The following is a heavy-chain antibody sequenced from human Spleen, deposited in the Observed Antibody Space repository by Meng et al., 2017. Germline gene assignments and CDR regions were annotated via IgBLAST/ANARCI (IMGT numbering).Heavy chain of an antibody. CDR3: ARGDVIVGGLTFFEY. CDR2: TYYRSEWYN. D-gene: IGHD1-26*01. CDR1: GDSVSSNSAA. J-gene: IGHJ4*02. Sequence: QVQLQQSGPGLVKPSQTLSVICVISGDSVSSNSAAWNWIRQSPSRGLEWLGRTYYRSEWYNDYAVSVKSRITINSDTSKNQFSLQLNSVTPEDTAVYYCARGDVIVGGLTFFEYWGQGTLVTVSS. V-gene: IGHV6-1*01.